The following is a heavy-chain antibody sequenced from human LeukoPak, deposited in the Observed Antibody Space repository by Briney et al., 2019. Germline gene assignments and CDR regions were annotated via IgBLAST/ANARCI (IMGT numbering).Heavy chain of an antibody. Sequence: PGGSLRLSCAASGFTFSSYAMSWVRQAPGKGLEWVSAITGTGGSTYYAAFVKGRFTVSRDNSKNTLYLQMSSLRAEDTAMYYCAKVRDTRDWYKDAFDIWGQGTRVTVSS. V-gene: IGHV3-23*01. CDR3: AKVRDTRDWYKDAFDI. J-gene: IGHJ3*02. CDR1: GFTFSSYA. D-gene: IGHD1-1*01. CDR2: ITGTGGST.